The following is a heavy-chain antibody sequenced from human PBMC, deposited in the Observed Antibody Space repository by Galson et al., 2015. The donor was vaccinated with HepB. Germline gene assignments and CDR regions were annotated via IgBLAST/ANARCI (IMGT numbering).Heavy chain of an antibody. CDR1: GYSFTNFW. Sequence: QSGAEVKKPGESLKISCEGSGYSFTNFWIGWVRQMPGKGLEWMGIIYPGDSDTRYSPSFQGQVTISADKSISTAYLQWSSLKASDTAMYYCARACRGSYYPLWFDPYGQGTLSTVSS. J-gene: IGHJ5*02. V-gene: IGHV5-51*01. CDR3: ARACRGSYYPLWFDP. CDR2: IYPGDSDT. D-gene: IGHD1-26*01.